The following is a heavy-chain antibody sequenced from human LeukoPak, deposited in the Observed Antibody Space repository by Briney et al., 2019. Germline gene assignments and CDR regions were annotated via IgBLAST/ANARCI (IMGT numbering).Heavy chain of an antibody. CDR2: IWYDGSNK. D-gene: IGHD2-2*01. Sequence: PGGSLRLSCVASGFTFSSYAMHWVRQAPGKGLEWVAVIWYDGSNKYYADSVKGRFTFSRDDSKNTLYLQMNSLMAEYTAVYHCPRDRTYCSDPSCLPKEFDYWGQGTLVTVSS. CDR3: PRDRTYCSDPSCLPKEFDY. V-gene: IGHV3-33*01. J-gene: IGHJ4*02. CDR1: GFTFSSYA.